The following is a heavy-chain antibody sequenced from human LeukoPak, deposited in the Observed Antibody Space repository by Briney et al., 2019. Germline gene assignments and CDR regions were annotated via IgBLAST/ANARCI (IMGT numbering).Heavy chain of an antibody. J-gene: IGHJ4*02. D-gene: IGHD3-10*01. Sequence: GGSLRLSCAASGFTFSSYEMNWVRQAPGKGLEWVSYISSSGSTIYYADSVKGRFTISRDNSKNTLYLQMNSLRAEDTAVYYCAKGSFTMVRGGLDYWGQGTLVTVSS. CDR1: GFTFSSYE. CDR2: ISSSGSTI. V-gene: IGHV3-48*03. CDR3: AKGSFTMVRGGLDY.